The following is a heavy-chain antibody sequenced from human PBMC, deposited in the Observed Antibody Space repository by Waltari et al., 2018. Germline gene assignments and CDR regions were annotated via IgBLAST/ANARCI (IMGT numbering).Heavy chain of an antibody. J-gene: IGHJ5*02. CDR3: ARVGSDYGESGWFDP. V-gene: IGHV4-39*07. Sequence: QLQLQESGPGLVKPSETLSLTCTVSGGSIRSSSYYRGWLRPPPGKGREWIGIIYYSGSTYYNPSLKSRVTISVDTSKNQFSLKLSSVTAADTAVYYCARVGSDYGESGWFDPWGQGTLVTVSS. D-gene: IGHD4-17*01. CDR1: GGSIRSSSYY. CDR2: IYYSGST.